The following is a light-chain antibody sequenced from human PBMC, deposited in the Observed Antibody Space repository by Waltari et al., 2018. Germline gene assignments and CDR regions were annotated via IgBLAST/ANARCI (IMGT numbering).Light chain of an antibody. CDR2: RNN. J-gene: IGLJ3*02. CDR3: SAWDSSLSAWV. Sequence: QAGLTQPPSVSKGLRQTATLTCTGNSNNVGNQGAAWLQQHQGHPPKLLSYRNNNRPPGISERFSASRSGNTASLTITGLQPEDEADYCCSAWDSSLSAWVFGGGTKLTVL. CDR1: SNNVGNQG. V-gene: IGLV10-54*04.